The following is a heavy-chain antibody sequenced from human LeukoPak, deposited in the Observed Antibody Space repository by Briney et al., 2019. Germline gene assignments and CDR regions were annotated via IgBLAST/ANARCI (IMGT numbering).Heavy chain of an antibody. CDR2: IKSKNDGGTT. D-gene: IGHD2-15*01. V-gene: IGHV3-15*01. CDR1: GFLFSHYT. Sequence: PGGPLRLSCAVSGFLFSHYTMTWVRQGPGKGLEWVGRIKSKNDGGTTDYAAPVKGRFTISRDDSENTLSLQMNSLKTEDTAVYYCTTGYCSGGICSHNGFDIWGQGTMVTVSS. J-gene: IGHJ3*02. CDR3: TTGYCSGGICSHNGFDI.